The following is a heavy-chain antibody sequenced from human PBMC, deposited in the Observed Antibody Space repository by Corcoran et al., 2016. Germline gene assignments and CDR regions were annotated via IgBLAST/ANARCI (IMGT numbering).Heavy chain of an antibody. CDR2: IWYDGGNK. Sequence: QVQLVESGGGVVQPGRSLRLSCAASGFTFSSYGMHWVRQAPGKGLEWVAVIWYDGGNKYYADSVKGRFTISRDNSKNTLYLQMNSLRAEDTAVYYCARDSPYYESRGYSKAHFDYWGQGTLVTVSS. V-gene: IGHV3-33*01. CDR1: GFTFSSYG. D-gene: IGHD3-22*01. J-gene: IGHJ4*02. CDR3: ARDSPYYESRGYSKAHFDY.